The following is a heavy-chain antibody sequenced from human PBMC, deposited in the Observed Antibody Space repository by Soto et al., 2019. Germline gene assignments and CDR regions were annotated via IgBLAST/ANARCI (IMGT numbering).Heavy chain of an antibody. CDR1: GPPLSERGYS. CDR2: IYHSGST. V-gene: IGHV4-30-2*01. CDR3: ARDGYSSSWYMDYYYGMDV. J-gene: IGHJ6*02. Sequence: PSDTLSLTCAVSGPPLSERGYSCHWIRQPPGKGLEWIGYIYHSGSTYYNPSLKSRVTISVDTSKNQFSLKLSSVTAADTAVYYCARDGYSSSWYMDYYYGMDVWGQGTTVT. D-gene: IGHD6-13*01.